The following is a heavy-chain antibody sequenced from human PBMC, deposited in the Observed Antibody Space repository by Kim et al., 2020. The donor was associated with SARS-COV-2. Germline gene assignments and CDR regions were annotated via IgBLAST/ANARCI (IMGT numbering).Heavy chain of an antibody. D-gene: IGHD3-10*01. Sequence: SETLSLTCTVSGGSISSSSYYWGWIRQPPGKGLEWIGSIYYSGSTYYNPSLKSRVTISVDTSKNQFSLKLSSVTAADTAVYYCASYGSGSYLAFDIWGQGTMVTVSS. V-gene: IGHV4-39*01. CDR2: IYYSGST. CDR3: ASYGSGSYLAFDI. J-gene: IGHJ3*02. CDR1: GGSISSSSYY.